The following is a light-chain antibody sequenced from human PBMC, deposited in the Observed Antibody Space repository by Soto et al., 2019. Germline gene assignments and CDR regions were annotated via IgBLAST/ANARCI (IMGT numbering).Light chain of an antibody. Sequence: QSALTQPASVSGSPGQSITISCTGTSSDVGAYNYVSWYQQHPGKAPKLMIYEVGNRPSGVSNRFSGSKSGNTASLTISGLQAEDEADYYCSSYTTSSTRLFGGGTKVTVL. CDR2: EVG. V-gene: IGLV2-14*01. CDR1: SSDVGAYNY. CDR3: SSYTTSSTRL. J-gene: IGLJ3*02.